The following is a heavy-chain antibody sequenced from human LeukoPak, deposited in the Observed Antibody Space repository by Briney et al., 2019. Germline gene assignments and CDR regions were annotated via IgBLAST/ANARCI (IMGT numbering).Heavy chain of an antibody. V-gene: IGHV4-39*07. CDR2: IYYSGRT. CDR1: GGSISSSSYY. J-gene: IGHJ4*02. D-gene: IGHD3-3*01. CDR3: VREGGTIFGVVIKRKGYFDY. Sequence: SETLSLTCTVSGGSISSSSYYWDWIRQPPGKGLEWIGSIYYSGRTYYNPSLKSRVTISVDTSKNQFSLKLSSVTAADTAVYYCVREGGTIFGVVIKRKGYFDYWGQGTLVTVS.